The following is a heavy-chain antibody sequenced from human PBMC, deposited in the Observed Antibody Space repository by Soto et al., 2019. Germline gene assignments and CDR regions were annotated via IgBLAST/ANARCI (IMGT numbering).Heavy chain of an antibody. CDR3: ELRGRYSPIPHYGMDV. V-gene: IGHV3-30-3*01. CDR2: ISYDGSNK. Sequence: GGSLRLSCAASGFTFSSYAMHWVRQAPGKGLEWVAVISYDGSNKYYADSVKGRFTISRDNSKNTLYLQMNSLRAEDTAVYYCELRGRYSPIPHYGMDVWGQGTTVTVSS. CDR1: GFTFSSYA. D-gene: IGHD5-12*01. J-gene: IGHJ6*02.